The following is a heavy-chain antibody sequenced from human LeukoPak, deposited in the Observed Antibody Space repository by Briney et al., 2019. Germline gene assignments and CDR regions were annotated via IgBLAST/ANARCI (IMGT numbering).Heavy chain of an antibody. CDR1: GFTFSSYS. D-gene: IGHD2-15*01. CDR2: ISSSSTI. J-gene: IGHJ3*02. V-gene: IGHV3-48*01. CDR3: LGYCSGGSCFRGAFDI. Sequence: PGVSLRPSCAASGFTFSSYSMNWVRQAPGKGLEWVSYISSSSTIYYADSVKGRFTISRDNAKNSLYLQMNSLRAEDTAVYYCLGYCSGGSCFRGAFDIWGQGTMVTVSS.